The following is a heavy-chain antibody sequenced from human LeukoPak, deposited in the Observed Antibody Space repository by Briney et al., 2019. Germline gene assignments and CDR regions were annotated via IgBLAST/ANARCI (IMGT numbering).Heavy chain of an antibody. CDR2: MNPNSGNT. J-gene: IGHJ3*02. V-gene: IGHV1-8*01. Sequence: ASVKVSCKASGYTFTSYDINWVRQATGQGLEWMGWMNPNSGNTGYVQKFQGRVTMTRNTSISTAYMELSSLRSEDTAVYYCARPSTGDRVSAFDIWGQGTMVTVSS. D-gene: IGHD7-27*01. CDR3: ARPSTGDRVSAFDI. CDR1: GYTFTSYD.